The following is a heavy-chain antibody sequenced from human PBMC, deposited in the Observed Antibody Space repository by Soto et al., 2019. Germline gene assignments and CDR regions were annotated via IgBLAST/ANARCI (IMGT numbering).Heavy chain of an antibody. CDR1: GGSFSGYY. Sequence: SETLSLTCAVYGGSFSGYYWSWIRQPPGKGLERIGEINHSGSTNYNPSLKSRVTISVDTSKNQFSLKLSSVTAADTVVYYCARGGFLEWLLVGWFDPWGQGTLVTVSS. CDR2: INHSGST. J-gene: IGHJ5*02. CDR3: ARGGFLEWLLVGWFDP. D-gene: IGHD3-3*01. V-gene: IGHV4-34*01.